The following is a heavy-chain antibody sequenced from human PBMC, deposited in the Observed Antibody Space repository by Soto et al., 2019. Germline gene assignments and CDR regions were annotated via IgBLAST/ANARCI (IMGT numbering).Heavy chain of an antibody. CDR3: GKGNGHLIPRLFDL. CDR2: TSSGGGSP. CDR1: GFTLSDYA. V-gene: IGHV3-23*01. D-gene: IGHD1-1*01. Sequence: GGSLRLSWAASGFTLSDYAMSWVRQVAGKGLEWVSGTSSGGGSPYNADSVKGRFTISRDNSKKTLCLQMNSLRAEDTAVYYWGKGNGHLIPRLFDLWGQGTLVTVSS. J-gene: IGHJ4*02.